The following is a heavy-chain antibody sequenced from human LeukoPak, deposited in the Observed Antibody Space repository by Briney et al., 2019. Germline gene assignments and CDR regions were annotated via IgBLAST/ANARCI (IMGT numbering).Heavy chain of an antibody. V-gene: IGHV1-69*04. CDR1: GGTFSSYA. CDR2: IIPIFGIA. J-gene: IGHJ5*02. Sequence: ASVKVSCKASGGTFSSYAISWVRQAPGQGLEWMGRIIPIFGIANYVQKFQGRVTITADKSTSTAYMELSSLRSEDTAVYYCATDRGYSEYYYLNWLDPWGQGTLVTVSS. CDR3: ATDRGYSEYYYLNWLDP. D-gene: IGHD3-22*01.